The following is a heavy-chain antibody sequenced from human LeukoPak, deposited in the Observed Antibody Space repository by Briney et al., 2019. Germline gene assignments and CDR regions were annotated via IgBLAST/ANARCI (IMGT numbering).Heavy chain of an antibody. D-gene: IGHD4-17*01. Sequence: ASVKVSCKASGYTFTSYAMHWVRQAPGQRLEWMGWINAGNGNTKYSQKFQGRVTITRDTSASTAYMELSSLRSEDTAVYYCARELGPYGDEVPLYYYYGMDVWGQGTTVTVSS. CDR2: INAGNGNT. CDR3: ARELGPYGDEVPLYYYYGMDV. J-gene: IGHJ6*02. V-gene: IGHV1-3*01. CDR1: GYTFTSYA.